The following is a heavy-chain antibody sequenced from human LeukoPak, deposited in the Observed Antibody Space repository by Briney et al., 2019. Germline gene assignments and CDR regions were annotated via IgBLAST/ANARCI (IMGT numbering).Heavy chain of an antibody. J-gene: IGHJ4*02. Sequence: SETLSLTCTVPGGSISSSNYYWGWIRQPPGKGLEWIGSSFYSGNSYYNPSLKSRVTISVDTSKNQFSLNLSSVTAADTAVYYCVRHVSSSCSGGNCYKGGFDYWGQGTLVTVSS. CDR1: GGSISSSNYY. CDR2: SFYSGNS. CDR3: VRHVSSSCSGGNCYKGGFDY. V-gene: IGHV4-39*01. D-gene: IGHD2-15*01.